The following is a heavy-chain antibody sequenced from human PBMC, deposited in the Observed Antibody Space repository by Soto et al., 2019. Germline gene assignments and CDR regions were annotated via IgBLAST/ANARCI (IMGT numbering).Heavy chain of an antibody. CDR1: GFTVSSNY. V-gene: IGHV3-53*01. Sequence: EVQLVESGGGLIQPGGSLRLSCAASGFTVSSNYMSWVRQAPGKGLEWVSVIYSGGSTYYADSVKGRFTISRDNSKHTLYLQMNSLRAEDTAVYYCARAVTLSFYYYYGMDVWGQGTTVTVSS. CDR3: ARAVTLSFYYYYGMDV. D-gene: IGHD4-4*01. CDR2: IYSGGST. J-gene: IGHJ6*02.